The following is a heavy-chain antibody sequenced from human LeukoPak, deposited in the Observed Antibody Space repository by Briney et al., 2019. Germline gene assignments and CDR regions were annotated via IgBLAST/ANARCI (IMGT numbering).Heavy chain of an antibody. J-gene: IGHJ4*02. Sequence: GGSLRLSCAASGFTFSDYYMSWIRQAPGKGLEWVSYISSSGSTIYYADSVKGRFTISRDNAKNSLYLQMNSLRAEDTAVYYCAREVMPDASGSGGYYFDYWGQGTLVTVSS. CDR3: AREVMPDASGSGGYYFDY. D-gene: IGHD3-10*01. V-gene: IGHV3-11*01. CDR1: GFTFSDYY. CDR2: ISSSGSTI.